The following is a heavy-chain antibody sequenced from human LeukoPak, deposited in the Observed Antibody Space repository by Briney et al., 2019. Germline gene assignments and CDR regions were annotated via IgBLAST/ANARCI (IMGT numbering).Heavy chain of an antibody. CDR1: GGSFSGYY. D-gene: IGHD3-22*01. J-gene: IGHJ4*02. CDR2: INHSGST. CDR3: ARVWRYYYDSSGYPDY. Sequence: KPSETLSLTCAVYGGSFSGYYWSWIRQPPGKGLEWIGEINHSGSTNYNPSLKSRVTISVDTSKNQFSLKLSSVTAADTAMYYCARVWRYYYDSSGYPDYWGQGTLVTVSS. V-gene: IGHV4-34*01.